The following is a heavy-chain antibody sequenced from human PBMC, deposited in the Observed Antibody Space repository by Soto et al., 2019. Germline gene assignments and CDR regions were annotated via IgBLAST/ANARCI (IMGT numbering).Heavy chain of an antibody. Sequence: PSEPLSLTCTVSGGSISSGDYYWSWIRQPPGKGLEWIGYIYYSGSTYYNPSLKSRVTISVDTSKNQFSLKLSSVTAADTAVYYCARDEFLEYQGGHGWIDTWGQGTLVTVSS. CDR1: GGSISSGDYY. D-gene: IGHD3-3*01. CDR2: IYYSGST. CDR3: ARDEFLEYQGGHGWIDT. V-gene: IGHV4-30-4*01. J-gene: IGHJ5*02.